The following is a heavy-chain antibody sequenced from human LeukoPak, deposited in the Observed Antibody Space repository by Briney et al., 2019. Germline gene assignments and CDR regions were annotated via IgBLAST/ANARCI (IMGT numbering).Heavy chain of an antibody. J-gene: IGHJ5*02. D-gene: IGHD5-18*01. CDR1: GGSISSYY. CDR3: ARNALNSYGPGYYNWFDP. Sequence: SETLSLTCTVSGGSISSYYWSWIRQPAGKGLEWIGRIYTSGSTNHNPSLKSRVTMSVDTSKNQFSLKLSSVTAADTAVYYCARNALNSYGPGYYNWFDPWGQGTLVTVSS. V-gene: IGHV4-4*07. CDR2: IYTSGST.